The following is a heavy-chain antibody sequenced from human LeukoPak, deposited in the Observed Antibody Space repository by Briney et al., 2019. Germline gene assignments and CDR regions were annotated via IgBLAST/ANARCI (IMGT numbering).Heavy chain of an antibody. Sequence: PGGSLRLSCAASGFTFSSYEMNWVRQAPGKGLEWTGSIFQSGHTYYNPSLKSRVTISVDTSKNQFSLKLSSVTAADTAVYYCARGALYCSGGSCYEHWFDPWGQGTLVTVSS. D-gene: IGHD2-15*01. CDR1: GFTFSSYE. V-gene: IGHV4-38-2*01. CDR2: IFQSGHT. CDR3: ARGALYCSGGSCYEHWFDP. J-gene: IGHJ5*02.